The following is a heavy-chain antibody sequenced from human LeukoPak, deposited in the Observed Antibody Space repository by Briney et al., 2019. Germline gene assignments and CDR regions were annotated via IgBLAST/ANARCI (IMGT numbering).Heavy chain of an antibody. J-gene: IGHJ4*02. Sequence: SETLSLTCTVSGGSISSYYWSWIRQPPGKGLEWIGYIYHSGSTYYNPSLKSRVTISVDRSKNQFSLKLSSVTAADTAVYYCARTYYDILTGYPFDYWGQGTLVTVSS. CDR3: ARTYYDILTGYPFDY. CDR2: IYHSGST. D-gene: IGHD3-9*01. V-gene: IGHV4-59*12. CDR1: GGSISSYY.